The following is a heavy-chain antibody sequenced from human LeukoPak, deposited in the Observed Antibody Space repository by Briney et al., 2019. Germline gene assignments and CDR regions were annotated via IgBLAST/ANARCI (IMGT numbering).Heavy chain of an antibody. Sequence: HGESLKISCKGSGYTFTSYWIAWVRQMPGKGLEWMGIIYPGDSDTRYSPSFQGQVTISADKSINSAYLQWSSLQASDTAIYYCARHGYSHYYDSSGPMHFDYWGQGTLVTVSS. D-gene: IGHD3-22*01. J-gene: IGHJ4*02. CDR1: GYTFTSYW. CDR2: IYPGDSDT. CDR3: ARHGYSHYYDSSGPMHFDY. V-gene: IGHV5-51*01.